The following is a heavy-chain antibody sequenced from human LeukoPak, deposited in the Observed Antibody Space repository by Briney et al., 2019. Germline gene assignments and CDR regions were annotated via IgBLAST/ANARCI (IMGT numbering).Heavy chain of an antibody. J-gene: IGHJ4*02. CDR3: ATQRGMVRGDNY. CDR2: IYYSGST. Sequence: PSETLSLTCTVSGGSISSSSYYWGWIRQPPGKGLEWIGSIYYSGSTYYNPSLKSRVTISVDTSKNQFSLKLSSVTAADTAVYYCATQRGMVRGDNYWGQGTLVTVSS. CDR1: GGSISSSSYY. V-gene: IGHV4-39*07. D-gene: IGHD3-10*01.